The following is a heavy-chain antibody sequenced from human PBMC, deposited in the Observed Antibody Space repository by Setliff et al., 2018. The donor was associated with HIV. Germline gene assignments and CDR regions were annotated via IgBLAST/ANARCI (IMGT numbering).Heavy chain of an antibody. J-gene: IGHJ5*02. CDR3: VRGGDSSSWYWGRWFDP. V-gene: IGHV4-34*01. CDR2: INYSRAT. CDR1: GESLSGYY. Sequence: SETLSLTCAVYGESLSGYYWSWIRQPPGKGLEWIGEINYSRATNYNPSLQSRVTISVDTSKNQFSLKLNSVTAPDTAVYYCVRGGDSSSWYWGRWFDPWGQGTLVTVS. D-gene: IGHD6-13*01.